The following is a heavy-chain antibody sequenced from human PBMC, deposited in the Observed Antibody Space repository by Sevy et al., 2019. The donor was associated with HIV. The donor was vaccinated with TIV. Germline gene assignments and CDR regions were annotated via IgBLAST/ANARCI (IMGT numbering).Heavy chain of an antibody. V-gene: IGHV3-30*02. Sequence: GGSLRLSCVASGFTFSNYAMHWVRQAPGKGLEWVAFIRHDGTHKAYGVPVKGRLTISRDNAKNTVYLQMTSLRPEDTAVYYCAKDVASPKPLYYFDFWGQGYLVTVSS. J-gene: IGHJ4*02. CDR2: IRHDGTHK. CDR3: AKDVASPKPLYYFDF. CDR1: GFTFSNYA.